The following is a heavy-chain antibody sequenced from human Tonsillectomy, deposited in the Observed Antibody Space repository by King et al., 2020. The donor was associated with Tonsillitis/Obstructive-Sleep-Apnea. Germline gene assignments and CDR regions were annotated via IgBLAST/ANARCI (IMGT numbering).Heavy chain of an antibody. CDR2: INHSGST. Sequence: VQLQQWGAGLLKPSETLSLTCAVYGGSFSGYYWSWIRQPPGKGPEWIGEINHSGSTNYNPSLKSRVTISVDTSKNQFSLKLSSVTAADTAVYYCARGDVWGVFDYWGQGTLVTVSS. V-gene: IGHV4-34*01. CDR1: GGSFSGYY. D-gene: IGHD7-27*01. J-gene: IGHJ4*02. CDR3: ARGDVWGVFDY.